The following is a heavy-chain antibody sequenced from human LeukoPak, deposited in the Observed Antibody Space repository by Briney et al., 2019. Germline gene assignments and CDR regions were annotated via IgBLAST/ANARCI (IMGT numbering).Heavy chain of an antibody. D-gene: IGHD6-19*01. CDR2: IKSKIDGETT. V-gene: IGHV3-15*01. CDR1: GRTFKFFW. Sequence: GGSLRLSCAASGRTFKFFWMTWVRQSPGKGLEWVGRIKSKIDGETTDYAAPVRGRFTISRDDSKSTVYLQMNSLKTEDTAVYYCTTDLAPMAAVVGNDFEIWGQGTVVTVS. J-gene: IGHJ3*02. CDR3: TTDLAPMAAVVGNDFEI.